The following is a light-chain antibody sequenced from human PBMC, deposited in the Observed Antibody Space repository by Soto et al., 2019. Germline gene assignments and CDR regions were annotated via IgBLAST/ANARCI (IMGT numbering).Light chain of an antibody. CDR1: SSDVGGYNY. CDR3: SSYTSSSSTLEV. J-gene: IGLJ1*01. V-gene: IGLV2-14*01. CDR2: EVS. Sequence: QSVLTQPASVSGSPGQSITISCTGTSSDVGGYNYVSWYQQDPGKAPKLMIYEVSNRPSGVSNRFSGSKSGNTASLTISGLQAEDEADYYCSSYTSSSSTLEVFGPGNKVIV.